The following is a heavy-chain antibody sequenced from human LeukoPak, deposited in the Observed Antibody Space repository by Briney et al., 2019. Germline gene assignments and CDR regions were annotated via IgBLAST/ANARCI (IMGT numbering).Heavy chain of an antibody. CDR2: ISYSGST. Sequence: SETLSLTCTVSGGSISSYYWSWIRQPPGKGLDWIGYISYSGSTNYNPSLKSRLTISVDTYKNQFSLKLSSVTAADTAVYYCARDLRGGGSSWFDYWGQGTLVTVSS. J-gene: IGHJ4*02. D-gene: IGHD6-13*01. CDR1: GGSISSYY. CDR3: ARDLRGGGSSWFDY. V-gene: IGHV4-59*01.